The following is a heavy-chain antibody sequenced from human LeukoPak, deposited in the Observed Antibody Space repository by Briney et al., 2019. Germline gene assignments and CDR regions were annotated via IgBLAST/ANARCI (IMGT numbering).Heavy chain of an antibody. J-gene: IGHJ1*01. V-gene: IGHV1-18*01. CDR1: GYTFTSYG. CDR3: ARDRRQQPDAPAEYFQH. Sequence: GASVKVSCKASGYTFTSYGISWVRQAPGQGLEWMGWISAYNGNTNYAQKLQGRVTMTTDTSTSTAYMELRSLRSDDTAVYYCARDRRQQPDAPAEYFQHWGQGTLVTVSS. CDR2: ISAYNGNT. D-gene: IGHD6-13*01.